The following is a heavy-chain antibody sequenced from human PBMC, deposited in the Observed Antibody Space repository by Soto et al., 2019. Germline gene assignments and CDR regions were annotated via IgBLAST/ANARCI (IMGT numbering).Heavy chain of an antibody. CDR1: RGSLSGYY. CDR2: INHSGST. Sequence: PTENLSLTCAVYRGSLSGYYWCWIRQPPGKGLEWIGEINHSGSTNYNPSLKRRVTISVDTSKNQFSLKLSCVAAAVAAGHLCARNKRQYLLLFVAFDIWGQWARVAVSS. CDR3: ARNKRQYLLLFVAFDI. V-gene: IGHV4-34*01. D-gene: IGHD2-2*01. J-gene: IGHJ3*02.